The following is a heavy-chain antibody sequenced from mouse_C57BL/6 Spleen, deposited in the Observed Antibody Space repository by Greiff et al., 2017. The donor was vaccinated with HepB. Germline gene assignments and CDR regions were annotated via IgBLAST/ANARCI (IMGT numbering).Heavy chain of an antibody. J-gene: IGHJ4*01. Sequence: VKLQESGPELVKPGASVKLSCKASGYTFTSYDINWVKQRPGQGLEWIGWIYPRDGSTKYNEKFKGKATLTVDTSSSTAYMELHSLTSEDSAVYVCARRTVVAMDAMDYWGQGTSVTVSS. CDR3: ARRTVVAMDAMDY. V-gene: IGHV1-85*01. CDR1: GYTFTSYD. D-gene: IGHD1-1*01. CDR2: IYPRDGST.